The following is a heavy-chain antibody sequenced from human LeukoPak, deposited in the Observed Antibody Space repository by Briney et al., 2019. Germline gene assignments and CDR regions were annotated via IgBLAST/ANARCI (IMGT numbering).Heavy chain of an antibody. CDR2: IWYDGSNK. CDR1: GFTFSSYG. Sequence: GGSLRLSCAASGFTFSSYGMHWVRQAPGKGLEWVAVIWYDGSNKYYADSVKGRFTISRDNSKNTLYLQMNSLRAEDAAVYYCAKDNGWFDPWGQGTLVTVSS. V-gene: IGHV3-30*02. J-gene: IGHJ5*02. CDR3: AKDNGWFDP.